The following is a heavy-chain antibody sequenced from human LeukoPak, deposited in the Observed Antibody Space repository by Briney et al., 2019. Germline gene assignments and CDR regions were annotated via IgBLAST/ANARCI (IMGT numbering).Heavy chain of an antibody. CDR3: ARDGTSTDDY. V-gene: IGHV1-18*01. CDR1: GYTFSNFG. Sequence: VASVKVSCKASGYTFSNFGISWVRQAPGQGLEWMGWISGNNDNPNYEQKFQGRLTVTTDSSTSTAYMELRNLRSDDTAVYYCARDGTSTDDYWGQGTLVTVSS. D-gene: IGHD2-2*01. J-gene: IGHJ4*02. CDR2: ISGNNDNP.